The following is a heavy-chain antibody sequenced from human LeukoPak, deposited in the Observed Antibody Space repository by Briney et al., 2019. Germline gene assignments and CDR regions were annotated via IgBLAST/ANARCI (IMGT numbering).Heavy chain of an antibody. CDR1: GYTFTSYA. J-gene: IGHJ4*02. Sequence: ASVKVSCKASGYTFTSYAMHWVRQAPGQRLEWMGWINAGNGNTKYSQKFQGRVTITRDTSASTAYMGLSSLRSDDTAVYYCARGSVRGVTIYWGQGTLVTVSS. CDR2: INAGNGNT. D-gene: IGHD3-10*01. V-gene: IGHV1-3*01. CDR3: ARGSVRGVTIY.